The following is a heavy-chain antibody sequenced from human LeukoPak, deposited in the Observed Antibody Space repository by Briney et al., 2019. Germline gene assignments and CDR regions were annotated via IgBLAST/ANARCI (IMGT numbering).Heavy chain of an antibody. V-gene: IGHV4-39*01. Sequence: PSETLSLTCTVSGGSISSSSYYWGWIRQPPGKGLEWIVSIYYSGSTYYNPSLKSRVTISVDTSQNQFSLKLSSVTAADTAVYYCARHNYYGSGSYSHAFDIWGQGTMVTVSS. CDR2: IYYSGST. J-gene: IGHJ3*02. CDR3: ARHNYYGSGSYSHAFDI. D-gene: IGHD3-10*01. CDR1: GGSISSSSYY.